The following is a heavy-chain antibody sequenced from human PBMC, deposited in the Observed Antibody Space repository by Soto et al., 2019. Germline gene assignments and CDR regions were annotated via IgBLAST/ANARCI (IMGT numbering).Heavy chain of an antibody. V-gene: IGHV3-23*01. Sequence: GGSLRLSCVGSGFTFSSYAMSWVRQAPGRGPEWVSAIGGDGSTWYADSVRGWFTISRDNSKNTVYVQMNSLRAEDTAIYYCARDRNYPRDQFDNWGQGILVTVS. CDR3: ARDRNYPRDQFDN. CDR1: GFTFSSYA. D-gene: IGHD1-7*01. CDR2: IGGDGST. J-gene: IGHJ4*02.